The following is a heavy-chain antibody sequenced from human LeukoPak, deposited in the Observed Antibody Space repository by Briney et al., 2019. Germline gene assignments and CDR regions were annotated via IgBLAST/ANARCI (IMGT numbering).Heavy chain of an antibody. V-gene: IGHV3-64*01. CDR3: ARSPTIYCSSTSCYKFGAFDY. Sequence: PGGSLRLSCAASGFTFSSYAMHWVRQAPGKGLEYVSAISSNGGSTYYANSVKGRFTISRDNSKNTLYLQMGSLRAEDMAVYFCARSPTIYCSSTSCYKFGAFDYWGQGTLVTVSS. CDR2: ISSNGGST. D-gene: IGHD2-2*02. J-gene: IGHJ4*02. CDR1: GFTFSSYA.